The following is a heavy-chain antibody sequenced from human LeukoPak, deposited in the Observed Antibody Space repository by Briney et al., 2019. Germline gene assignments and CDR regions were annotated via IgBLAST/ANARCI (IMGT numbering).Heavy chain of an antibody. CDR2: INSDGSST. J-gene: IGHJ4*02. CDR1: GFTFSNYW. Sequence: GRSLRLSCAASGFTFSNYWMHWVRQAPGKGLVWGSRINSDGSSTVYADSVKGRFTISRDNAKNTLYLQMNSLRAEDTAVYYCAKGTLLYSYGPPTKFDYWGQGTLVTVSS. D-gene: IGHD5-18*01. CDR3: AKGTLLYSYGPPTKFDY. V-gene: IGHV3-74*01.